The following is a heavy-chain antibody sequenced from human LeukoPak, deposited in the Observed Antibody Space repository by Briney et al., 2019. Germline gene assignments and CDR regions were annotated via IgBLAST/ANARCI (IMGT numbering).Heavy chain of an antibody. CDR2: IYYSSST. D-gene: IGHD6-19*01. Sequence: PSETLSLTCTVSGGSISSSSYYWGWIRQPPGKGLEWLGSIYYSSSTYYNPSLKSRVTISVDTSKNQFSLKLSSVTAADTAVYYCARTGHSSGWYDEGFDYWGQGTLVTVSS. V-gene: IGHV4-39*07. CDR1: GGSISSSSYY. CDR3: ARTGHSSGWYDEGFDY. J-gene: IGHJ4*02.